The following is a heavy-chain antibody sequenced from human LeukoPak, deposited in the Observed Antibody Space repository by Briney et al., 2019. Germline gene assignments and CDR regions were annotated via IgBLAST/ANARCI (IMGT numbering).Heavy chain of an antibody. CDR2: IDTRDNR. CDR3: ARSPITGWD. D-gene: IGHD6-19*01. CDR1: GFTVSNNY. Sequence: PGRSLRLSCAASGFTVSNNYMSWVRQAPGKGLEWVSLIDTRDNRYYADSVQGRFIISRDNSKNTLSLQMNSLRAEDTAVYYCARSPITGWDWGQGTLVTVSS. J-gene: IGHJ4*02. V-gene: IGHV3-53*01.